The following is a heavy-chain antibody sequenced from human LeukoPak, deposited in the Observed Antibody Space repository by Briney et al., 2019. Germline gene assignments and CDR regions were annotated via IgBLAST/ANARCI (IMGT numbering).Heavy chain of an antibody. CDR1: GYTFTSYD. CDR2: IIPIFGMT. J-gene: IGHJ5*02. D-gene: IGHD2-8*01. Sequence: GASVKVSCKASGYTFTSYDINWVRQAPGQGLEWMGRIIPIFGMTNYAQKFQGRLTITADESTSTAYMHLSSLRSDDTAVYYCAPYTNAGLDPWGQGTLVTVSS. V-gene: IGHV1-69*13. CDR3: APYTNAGLDP.